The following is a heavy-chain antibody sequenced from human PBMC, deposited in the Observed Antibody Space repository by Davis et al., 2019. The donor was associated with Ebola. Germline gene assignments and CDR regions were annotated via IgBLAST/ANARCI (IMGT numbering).Heavy chain of an antibody. J-gene: IGHJ5*02. CDR2: MNPNSGNT. Sequence: ASVKVSCKASGYTFTSYDINWVRQATGQGLEWMGWMNPNSGNTGYAQKFQGRVTMNRNTSISTAYMELSSLRSEDTAVYYCARGPLRAIFGVLITSNWFDPWGQGTLVTVSS. CDR1: GYTFTSYD. V-gene: IGHV1-8*01. D-gene: IGHD3-3*01. CDR3: ARGPLRAIFGVLITSNWFDP.